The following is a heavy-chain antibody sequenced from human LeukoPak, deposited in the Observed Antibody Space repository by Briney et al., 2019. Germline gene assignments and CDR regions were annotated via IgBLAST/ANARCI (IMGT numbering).Heavy chain of an antibody. CDR2: IYYSGST. CDR1: GGSISSYY. CDR3: ARHYSSSWYFRYFDL. J-gene: IGHJ2*01. V-gene: IGHV4-59*01. D-gene: IGHD6-13*01. Sequence: SETLSLTCTVSGGSISSYYWSWIRQPPGKGLEWIGYIYYSGSTNYNPSLKSRVTISVDTSKNQFSLKLSSVTAADTAVYYCARHYSSSWYFRYFDLWGRGTLVTVSS.